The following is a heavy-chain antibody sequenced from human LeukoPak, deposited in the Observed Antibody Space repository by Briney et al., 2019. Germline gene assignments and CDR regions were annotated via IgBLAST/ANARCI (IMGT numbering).Heavy chain of an antibody. CDR3: AKEIKRITMIVVVILDGAFDI. J-gene: IGHJ3*02. Sequence: GGSLRLSCAASGFTFSSYGMSWVRQAPGEGLEWVSAISGSGGSTYYADSVKGRFTISRDNSKNTLYLQMNSLRAEDTAVYYCAKEIKRITMIVVVILDGAFDIWGQGTMVTVSS. V-gene: IGHV3-23*01. CDR1: GFTFSSYG. CDR2: ISGSGGST. D-gene: IGHD3-22*01.